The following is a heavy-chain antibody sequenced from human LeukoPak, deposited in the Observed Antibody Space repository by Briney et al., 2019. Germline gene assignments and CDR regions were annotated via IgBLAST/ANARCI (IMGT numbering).Heavy chain of an antibody. CDR3: ARGGGYSYGSFDY. J-gene: IGHJ4*02. CDR1: GIIFSNYW. D-gene: IGHD5-18*01. Sequence: GGSLRLSCAASGIIFSNYWKHWVRQAPGQGLDLVSRINGDWSSTSYADSVKGRFTIFRDNAKKTLFLQMDNLRAEDRAVYYCARGGGYSYGSFDYWGQGTLVTVSS. CDR2: INGDWSST. V-gene: IGHV3-74*01.